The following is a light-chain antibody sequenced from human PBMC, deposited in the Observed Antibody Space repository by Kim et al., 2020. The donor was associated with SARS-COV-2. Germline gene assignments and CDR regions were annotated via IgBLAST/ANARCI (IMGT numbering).Light chain of an antibody. CDR1: QSISNW. CDR2: RAS. V-gene: IGKV1-5*03. CDR3: QHYDSYPWT. J-gene: IGKJ1*01. Sequence: DIQMTQSPSTLSASIGDRVTISCRASQSISNWLAWYQQKPGKAPKLLISRASSLESGVPSRFSGSGSGTEFTLTISSLQPDDFATYYCQHYDSYPWTFGQGTKVDIK.